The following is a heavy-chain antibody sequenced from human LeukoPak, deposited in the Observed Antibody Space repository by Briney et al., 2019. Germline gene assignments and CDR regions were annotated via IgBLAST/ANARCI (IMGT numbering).Heavy chain of an antibody. V-gene: IGHV3-33*01. CDR3: ARATHPKYYYDSSGAGFDY. Sequence: GGSLRLSCAASGFTFSSYGMHWVRQAPGKGLEWVAVIWYDGSNKYYADSVKGRFTISRDNSKNTLYLQMNSLRAEDTAVYYCARATHPKYYYDSSGAGFDYWGQGTLVTASS. CDR2: IWYDGSNK. CDR1: GFTFSSYG. J-gene: IGHJ4*02. D-gene: IGHD3-22*01.